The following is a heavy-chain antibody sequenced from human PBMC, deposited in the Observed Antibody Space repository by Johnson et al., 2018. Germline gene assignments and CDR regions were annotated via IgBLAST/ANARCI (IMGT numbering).Heavy chain of an antibody. CDR3: ARDGITLGAFDI. J-gene: IGHJ3*02. CDR1: GFTFSSYA. CDR2: ISGSGGST. V-gene: IGHV3-23*04. D-gene: IGHD3-10*01. Sequence: VQLVQSGGGLVKXGGSLRLSCAASGFTFSSYAMSWVRQAPGKGLEWVSAISGSGGSTYYADSVKGRFTISRDNSKNTLYLQMNSLGAEDTAVYYCARDGITLGAFDIWGQGTMVTVSS.